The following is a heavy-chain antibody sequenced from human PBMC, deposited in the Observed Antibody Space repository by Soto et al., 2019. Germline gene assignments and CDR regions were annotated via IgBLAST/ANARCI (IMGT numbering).Heavy chain of an antibody. D-gene: IGHD2-15*01. Sequence: QVQLQESGPGLVKPSETLSLTCTVSGGSISSVDCTWIRNPPGKGLEWIGYIYYSGSTNYNPSLKSRVTISVDTSKNQFSLKLSSVTAADTAVYYCAGRCGVPRYYWGQGTLVTVSS. J-gene: IGHJ4*02. V-gene: IGHV4-59*08. CDR3: AGRCGVPRYY. CDR2: IYYSGST. CDR1: GGSISSVD.